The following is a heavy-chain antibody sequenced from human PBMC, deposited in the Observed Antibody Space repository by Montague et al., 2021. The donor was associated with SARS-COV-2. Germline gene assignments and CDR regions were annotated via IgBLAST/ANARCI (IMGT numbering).Heavy chain of an antibody. CDR2: ISTGRRSYT. CDR3: ARSLPNSAGSSIDS. CDR1: GFTFRSYS. V-gene: IGHV3-21*01. Sequence: SLRLSCAASGFTFRSYSLTWVRQAPGKGLAWVSSISTGRRSYTCYIESVKGRFTISRDNAKNSLYLQMNSLGDEDTAVYYCARSLPNSAGSSIDSWGQGTLVTVSS. D-gene: IGHD1-26*01. J-gene: IGHJ4*02.